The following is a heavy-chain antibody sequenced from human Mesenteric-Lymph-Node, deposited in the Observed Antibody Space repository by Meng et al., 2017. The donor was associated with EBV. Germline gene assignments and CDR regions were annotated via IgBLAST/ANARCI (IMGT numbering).Heavy chain of an antibody. V-gene: IGHV4-4*02. CDR1: GGSSSSSNW. CDR3: ARDRGGGYDRGYYFDY. J-gene: IGHJ4*02. D-gene: IGHD3-22*01. CDR2: IYHNGIT. Sequence: VAPEAAGPGLVTVAGTSLLSCVVSGGSSSSSNWWSWLRQPPGGGLEWIGEIYHNGITNYNPSLKSRVTISLDKSKNQFILKLSSVTAADTAVYYCARDRGGGYDRGYYFDYWGQGTLVTVSS.